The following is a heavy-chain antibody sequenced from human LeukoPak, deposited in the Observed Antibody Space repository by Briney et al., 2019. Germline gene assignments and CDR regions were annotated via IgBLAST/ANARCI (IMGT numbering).Heavy chain of an antibody. CDR2: ISSTSSYI. Sequence: GGSLRLSCAASGFTFNSYTMNWVRQAPGKGLEWVSSISSTSSYIYYADSVKARFTISRDNAKNSLYLQMNSLRADDTAVYYCARGRRRLAAPGATPPAPYFDYWGQGTLVTVSS. V-gene: IGHV3-21*01. CDR3: ARGRRRLAAPGATPPAPYFDY. D-gene: IGHD6-13*01. J-gene: IGHJ4*02. CDR1: GFTFNSYT.